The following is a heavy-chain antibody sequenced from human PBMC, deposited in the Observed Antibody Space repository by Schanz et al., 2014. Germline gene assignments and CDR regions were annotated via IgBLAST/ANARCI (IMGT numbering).Heavy chain of an antibody. CDR3: ARRGRTTYNYYYGMDV. J-gene: IGHJ6*02. CDR2: IYYSGST. V-gene: IGHV4-30-4*07. CDR1: GGSISSGGYS. Sequence: QVQLQESGPGLVKPSQTLSLTCAVSGGSISSGGYSWNWIRQPPGKGLEWIVYIYYSGSTYYNPSLKSGVTISVDTSKNQFSPKLSSVTAADTAVYYCARRGRTTYNYYYGMDVWGQGTTVTVSS. D-gene: IGHD1-1*01.